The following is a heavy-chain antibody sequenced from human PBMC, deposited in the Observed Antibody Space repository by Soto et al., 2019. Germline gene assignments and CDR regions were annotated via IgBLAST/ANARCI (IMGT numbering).Heavy chain of an antibody. J-gene: IGHJ6*02. Sequence: SLKISCAASGFIFSDYYMSWIRQTPGKGLEWVSYISSSGKNIFYLDSVKGRFTVSRDNAKKALYLQIDSLRAEDTAVYYCARDILPRDHGLRWDVWGQGTTVTVSS. V-gene: IGHV3-11*01. CDR1: GFIFSDYY. CDR3: ARDILPRDHGLRWDV. CDR2: ISSSGKNI. D-gene: IGHD4-17*01.